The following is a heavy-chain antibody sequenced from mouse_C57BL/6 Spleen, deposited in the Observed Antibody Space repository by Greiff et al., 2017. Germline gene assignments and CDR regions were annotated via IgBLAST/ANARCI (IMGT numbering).Heavy chain of an antibody. D-gene: IGHD1-1*01. Sequence: VQLKESGAELVRPGASVKLSCTASGFNIKDDYMHWVKQRPEQGLEWIGWIDPENGDTEYASKFQGKATITADTSSNTAYLQLSSLTSEDTAVYYCTTDYGSNYAMDYWGQGTSVTVSS. CDR1: GFNIKDDY. J-gene: IGHJ4*01. CDR2: IDPENGDT. CDR3: TTDYGSNYAMDY. V-gene: IGHV14-4*01.